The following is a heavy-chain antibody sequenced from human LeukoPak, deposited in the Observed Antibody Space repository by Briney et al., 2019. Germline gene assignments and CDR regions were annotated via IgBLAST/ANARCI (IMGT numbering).Heavy chain of an antibody. CDR2: ISSSSSYI. D-gene: IGHD6-19*01. Sequence: WGSLRLSCAASGFTFSSYSMNWVRQAPGKGLWWVSSISSSSSYIYYADSVKGRFTISRDNAKNSLYLQMNSLRAEDTAVYYCARASGYTSGWYDDAFDSWGQETMVTVSS. CDR3: ARASGYTSGWYDDAFDS. J-gene: IGHJ3*02. CDR1: GFTFSSYS. V-gene: IGHV3-21*01.